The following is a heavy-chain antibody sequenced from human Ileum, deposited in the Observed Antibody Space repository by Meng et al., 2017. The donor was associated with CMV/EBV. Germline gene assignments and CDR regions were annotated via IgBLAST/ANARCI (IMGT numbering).Heavy chain of an antibody. CDR3: ARDGDREYDF. Sequence: QVQVQEAGPRRVKPSETLSVLCSVSGGAVSNTDYHWGWIRQPPGKGLEWIGSMSYSGSTHHNPSLKNRVTISIDPSKNQFSLKLTSVTAADTAVYFCARDGDREYDFWGQGTLVTVSS. V-gene: IGHV4-39*07. CDR1: GGAVSNTDYH. J-gene: IGHJ4*02. CDR2: MSYSGST. D-gene: IGHD3-3*01.